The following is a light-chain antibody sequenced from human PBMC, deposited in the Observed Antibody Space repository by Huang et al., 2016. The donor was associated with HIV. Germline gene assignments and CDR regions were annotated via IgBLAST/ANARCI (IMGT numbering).Light chain of an antibody. Sequence: EIVMTQSPATLSVSPGERVTLSCRASQSLSSQLAWYQQKRGQAPRLLIYGVSTRATDIPARFSGSGSGTDFTLTINSLQSEDFATYYGQQYNDWPLTFGQGTEVEIK. V-gene: IGKV3-15*01. J-gene: IGKJ1*01. CDR1: QSLSSQ. CDR3: QQYNDWPLT. CDR2: GVS.